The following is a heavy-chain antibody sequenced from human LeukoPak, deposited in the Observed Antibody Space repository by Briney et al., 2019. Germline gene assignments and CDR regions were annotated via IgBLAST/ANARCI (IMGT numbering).Heavy chain of an antibody. J-gene: IGHJ4*02. Sequence: GGSLRLSCAASGFTFSAYWMHWVRQAPGKGLVWVSRVRYDGSTTTYADSVKGRFTISRDNAKNILYLQMNSLRAEDTAVYYCARDLDWLLFDYWGQGTLVTVSS. D-gene: IGHD3-9*01. CDR2: VRYDGSTT. CDR3: ARDLDWLLFDY. CDR1: GFTFSAYW. V-gene: IGHV3-74*01.